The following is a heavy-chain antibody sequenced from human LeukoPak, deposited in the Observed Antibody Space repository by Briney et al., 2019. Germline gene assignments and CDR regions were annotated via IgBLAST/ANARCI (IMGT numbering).Heavy chain of an antibody. CDR3: ARDMATLLWFGHNAFDI. Sequence: GGSLRLSCAASGFTFSSYWMSWVRQAPGKGLEWVANIKQDGSEKYYVDSVKGRFTISRDNAKNSLYLQMNSLRAEDTAVYYCARDMATLLWFGHNAFDIWGQGTMVTVSS. V-gene: IGHV3-7*01. CDR1: GFTFSSYW. D-gene: IGHD3-10*01. J-gene: IGHJ3*02. CDR2: IKQDGSEK.